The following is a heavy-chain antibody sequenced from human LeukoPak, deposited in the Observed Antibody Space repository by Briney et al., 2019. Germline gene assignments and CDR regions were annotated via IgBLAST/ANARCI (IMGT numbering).Heavy chain of an antibody. J-gene: IGHJ3*02. CDR2: INPNSGGT. V-gene: IGHV1-2*02. CDR3: ARALSEGNALGI. Sequence: ASVKVSCKASGYTFTNYYMHWVRQAPGQGLEWMGWINPNSGGTNYAQKFQGRVTMTRDTSISTAYMELSRLRSDDTAVYYCARALSEGNALGIWGQGTMVTVSS. CDR1: GYTFTNYY. D-gene: IGHD4-23*01.